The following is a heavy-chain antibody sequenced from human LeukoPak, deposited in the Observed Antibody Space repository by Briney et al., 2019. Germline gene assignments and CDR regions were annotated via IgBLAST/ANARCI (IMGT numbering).Heavy chain of an antibody. D-gene: IGHD4-17*01. CDR3: ARGLYGDQGYFYYGMDV. J-gene: IGHJ6*04. CDR1: GFIASINY. V-gene: IGHV3-53*01. CDR2: IYSRGSI. Sequence: PGGSLRLSCAASGFIASINYMSWVRQAPGKGLEWVSVIYSRGSIYYADSVKGRFTMSRDNSKNTLSLQMNSLRVEDTAMYYCARGLYGDQGYFYYGMDVWGKGTTVTVSS.